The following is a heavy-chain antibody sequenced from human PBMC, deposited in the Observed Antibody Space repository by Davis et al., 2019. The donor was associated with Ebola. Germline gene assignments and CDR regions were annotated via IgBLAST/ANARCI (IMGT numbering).Heavy chain of an antibody. J-gene: IGHJ6*03. CDR1: GVSISRHY. CDR2: IYYTGSA. D-gene: IGHD6-6*01. Sequence: PSETLSLTCTVSGVSISRHYWSWIRQPLGKRLAWIGSIYYTGSAYYNSSLASRATLSVDTSKKQFSLKLSSVTAAETAVYYCARDVKQFVPYYYYYMDVWGKGTTVTVSS. CDR3: ARDVKQFVPYYYYYMDV. V-gene: IGHV4-59*11.